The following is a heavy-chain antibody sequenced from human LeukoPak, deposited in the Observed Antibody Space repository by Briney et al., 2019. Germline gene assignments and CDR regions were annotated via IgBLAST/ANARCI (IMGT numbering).Heavy chain of an antibody. J-gene: IGHJ3*02. CDR3: ARDTRPYYYDSSGRGWAFDI. CDR2: IRFDGSHK. CDR1: GFTFNNYG. Sequence: PGGSLRLSCAASGFTFNNYGMFWFRQAPGKGLDWVSFIRFDGSHKYYADSVKGRFTISRDNSKNTLYLQMNSLRAEDTAVYYCARDTRPYYYDSSGRGWAFDIWGQGTMVTVSS. D-gene: IGHD3-22*01. V-gene: IGHV3-30*02.